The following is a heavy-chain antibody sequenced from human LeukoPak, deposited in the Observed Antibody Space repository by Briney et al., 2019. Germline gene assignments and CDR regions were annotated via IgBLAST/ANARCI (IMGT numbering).Heavy chain of an antibody. CDR2: ISRSSSYI. Sequence: PGGSLRLSCAASGFTFSSYSMNWVRQAPGTGLEWVSFISRSSSYIYYADSVKGRFTISRDNAKNSLYLQMNSLRAEDTAVYYCARDLGDGYNPLDYWSQGTLVTVSS. D-gene: IGHD5-24*01. J-gene: IGHJ4*02. V-gene: IGHV3-21*01. CDR1: GFTFSSYS. CDR3: ARDLGDGYNPLDY.